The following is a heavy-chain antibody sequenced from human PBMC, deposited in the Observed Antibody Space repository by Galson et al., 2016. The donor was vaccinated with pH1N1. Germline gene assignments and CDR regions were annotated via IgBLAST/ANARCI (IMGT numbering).Heavy chain of an antibody. V-gene: IGHV3-23*01. J-gene: IGHJ4*02. CDR2: ISGNGDKT. Sequence: SLRLSCAASGFTFNKYAMNWVRQAPGKGLEWVSVISGNGDKTYYADSVKGRFTISRDNSNNTLYLQMDRLRAEDTAVYFCAKDGLFLEWLFDTFFYFDSWGQGTLVTVSA. D-gene: IGHD3-3*01. CDR3: AKDGLFLEWLFDTFFYFDS. CDR1: GFTFNKYA.